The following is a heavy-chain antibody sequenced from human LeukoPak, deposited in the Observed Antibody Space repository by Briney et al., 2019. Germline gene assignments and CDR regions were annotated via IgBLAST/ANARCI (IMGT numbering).Heavy chain of an antibody. V-gene: IGHV3-30*14. J-gene: IGHJ4*02. CDR1: GFTFSSYA. Sequence: GGSLRLSCAASGFTFSSYAMHWVRQAPGKGLEWVAVISYDGSNKYYADSVKGRFTISRDNSKNTLYLQMSSLRAEDTAVYYCARNYYDSSGYYYNDYWGQGTLVTVSS. CDR2: ISYDGSNK. D-gene: IGHD3-22*01. CDR3: ARNYYDSSGYYYNDY.